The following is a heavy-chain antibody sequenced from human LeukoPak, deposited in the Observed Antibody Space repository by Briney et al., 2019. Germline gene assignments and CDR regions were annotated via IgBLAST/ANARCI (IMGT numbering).Heavy chain of an antibody. CDR3: ARVTYYYDSSGYYYFDY. D-gene: IGHD3-22*01. J-gene: IGHJ4*02. V-gene: IGHV4-34*01. CDR2: INHSGST. CDR1: GRSFRGYY. Sequence: SETLSLTCAVYGRSFRGYYWSWIRQPPGKGLEWIGEINHSGSTNYNPSLKSRVTISVDTSKNQFSLKLSSVTAADTAVYYCARVTYYYDSSGYYYFDYWGQGTLVTVSS.